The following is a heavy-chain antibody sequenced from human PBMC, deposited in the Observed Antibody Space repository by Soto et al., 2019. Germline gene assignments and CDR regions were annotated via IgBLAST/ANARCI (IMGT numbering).Heavy chain of an antibody. CDR3: ARGVYYDFWSGYYTLFDY. CDR2: MNPNSGNT. CDR1: GYTFTSYD. Sequence: ASVKVSCKASGYTFTSYDINWVRQATGQGLEWMGWMNPNSGNTGYAQKFQGRVTMTRNTSISTAYMELSSLRSEDTAVYYCARGVYYDFWSGYYTLFDYWGQGTLVTVSS. D-gene: IGHD3-3*01. V-gene: IGHV1-8*01. J-gene: IGHJ4*02.